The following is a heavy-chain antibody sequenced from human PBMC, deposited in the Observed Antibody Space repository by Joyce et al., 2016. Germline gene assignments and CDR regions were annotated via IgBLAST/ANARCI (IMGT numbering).Heavy chain of an antibody. V-gene: IGHV5-10-1*01. Sequence: EVQLVQSGAEVKKPGESLRISCKGSGYSFTSYWISWVRQMPGKGLEWMGRIDTSDSYTNYSPSFQGHVTISADKSISTAYLQWSSLKASDTAMYYCARREYNWNGYNWFDPWGQGTLVTVSS. D-gene: IGHD1-20*01. CDR3: ARREYNWNGYNWFDP. CDR1: GYSFTSYW. CDR2: IDTSDSYT. J-gene: IGHJ5*02.